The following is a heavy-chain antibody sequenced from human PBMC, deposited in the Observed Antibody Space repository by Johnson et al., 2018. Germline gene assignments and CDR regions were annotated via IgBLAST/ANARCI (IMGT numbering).Heavy chain of an antibody. V-gene: IGHV4-59*01. Sequence: QVQLQESGPGLVKPSETLSLTCTVSGGSTRSYHWSWIRQPPGKGLEWIGYIYDSGSSKYNPSLKSRVTISVDTSKHQFSLRVRSVTAPDTAVYYCARVVGCNSTSCLDAFDIWGQGTMVTVSS. CDR1: GGSTRSYH. J-gene: IGHJ3*02. CDR2: IYDSGSS. D-gene: IGHD2-2*01. CDR3: ARVVGCNSTSCLDAFDI.